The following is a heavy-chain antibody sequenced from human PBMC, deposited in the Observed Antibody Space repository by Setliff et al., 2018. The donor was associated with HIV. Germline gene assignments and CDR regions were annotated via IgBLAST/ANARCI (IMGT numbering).Heavy chain of an antibody. CDR1: GDSISSGGYY. J-gene: IGHJ4*02. D-gene: IGHD5-12*01. V-gene: IGHV4-31*03. CDR2: IYYSGAT. CDR3: ASGRGAKGGYDYFGS. Sequence: LSLTCTVSGDSISSGGYYWSWIRQLPGKGLEWIGYIYYSGATYYNPSLKNRVTISLDTSKSQFSLKLTSVAAADTALYYCASGRGAKGGYDYFGSWGQGTLVTVSS.